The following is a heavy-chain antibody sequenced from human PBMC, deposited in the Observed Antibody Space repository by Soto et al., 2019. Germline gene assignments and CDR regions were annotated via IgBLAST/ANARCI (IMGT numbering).Heavy chain of an antibody. CDR1: GGSISSYY. CDR3: GRVGMGDYMVY. V-gene: IGHV4-59*01. CDR2: IYYSGST. J-gene: IGHJ4*02. Sequence: PSETLSLTCTVSGGSISSYYWSWIRQPPGKGLEWIGYIYYSGSTNYNPSLKSRVTISVDTSKNQFSLKLSSVTAADTAVYYCGRVGMGDYMVYWGQGTLVTVSS.